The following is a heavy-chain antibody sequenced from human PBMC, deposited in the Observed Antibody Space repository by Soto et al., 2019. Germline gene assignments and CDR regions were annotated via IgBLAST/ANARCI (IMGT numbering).Heavy chain of an antibody. D-gene: IGHD3-3*01. CDR1: GYTFTSYD. CDR2: MNPNSGNT. Sequence: ASVKVSCKASGYTFTSYDINWVRQATGQGLEWMGWMNPNSGNTGYAQKFQGRVTMTRNTSISTAYMERSSLRSEDTAVYYCAGGYYDFWSGPPPRYMDVWGKGTTVTVSS. J-gene: IGHJ6*03. CDR3: AGGYYDFWSGPPPRYMDV. V-gene: IGHV1-8*01.